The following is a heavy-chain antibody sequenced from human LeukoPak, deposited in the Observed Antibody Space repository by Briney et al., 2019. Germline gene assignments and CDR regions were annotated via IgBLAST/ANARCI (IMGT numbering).Heavy chain of an antibody. CDR2: ISWNSGSI. D-gene: IGHD2/OR15-2a*01. J-gene: IGHJ4*02. CDR3: AKDISRGLAYYFDY. Sequence: GRSLRLSCAASGFTFDDYAMHWVRQAPGKGLEWVSGISWNSGSIGYADSVKGRFTISRDNAKNSLYLQMNSLRAEDTALYYRAKDISRGLAYYFDYWGQGTLVTVSS. V-gene: IGHV3-9*01. CDR1: GFTFDDYA.